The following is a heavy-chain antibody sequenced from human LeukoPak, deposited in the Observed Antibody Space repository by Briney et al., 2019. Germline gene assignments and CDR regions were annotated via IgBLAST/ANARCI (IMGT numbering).Heavy chain of an antibody. V-gene: IGHV3-48*03. D-gene: IGHD6-13*01. CDR3: ARVVAAAGSFDY. CDR1: GFTFSSYE. CDR2: ISSDGSTI. J-gene: IGHJ4*02. Sequence: GGSLRLSCAASGFTFSSYEMNWVRQAPGKGLEWVSFISSDGSTIYSADSVKGRFTISRDNAKNSLYLQMNSLKAEDTAVYYCARVVAAAGSFDYWGQGTLVTVSS.